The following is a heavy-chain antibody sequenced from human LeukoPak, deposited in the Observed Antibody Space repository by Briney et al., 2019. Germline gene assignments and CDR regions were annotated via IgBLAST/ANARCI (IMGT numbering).Heavy chain of an antibody. V-gene: IGHV4-4*07. D-gene: IGHD1-26*01. J-gene: IGHJ1*01. CDR1: GGSIGTYY. Sequence: SXXLSLTCTVSGGSIGTYYWSWIRQPAGKGLEWIGGIYTGGSTNYKPSLKSGVTMSVDTSQNQFSLKVRSVTAADTAVYYCARGLLGATGYFQHWGQGTLVTVSS. CDR2: IYTGGST. CDR3: ARGLLGATGYFQH.